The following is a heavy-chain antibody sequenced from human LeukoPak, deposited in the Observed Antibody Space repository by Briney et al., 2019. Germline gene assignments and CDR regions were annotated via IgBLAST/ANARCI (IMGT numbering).Heavy chain of an antibody. D-gene: IGHD3-3*01. CDR1: GYTFTGYY. CDR2: IIPIFGTA. Sequence: SVKVSCKASGYTFTGYYMHWVRQAPGQGLEWMGGIIPIFGTANYAQKFQGRVTITTDESTSTAYMELSSLRSEDTAVYYCARDHRITIFGVDTPEGMAFDIWGQGTMVTVSS. J-gene: IGHJ3*02. V-gene: IGHV1-69*05. CDR3: ARDHRITIFGVDTPEGMAFDI.